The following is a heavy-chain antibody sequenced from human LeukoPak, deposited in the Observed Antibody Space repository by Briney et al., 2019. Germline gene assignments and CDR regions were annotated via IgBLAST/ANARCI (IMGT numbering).Heavy chain of an antibody. Sequence: GGSLRLSCAASGFTFSSYSMNWVRQAPGKGLEWVSSISSSSSYIYYADSVKGRFTISRDNAKNSLYLQMNSLRAEDTAVYYCASYCSSTSCRGDYWGQGTLVTVSS. D-gene: IGHD2-2*01. CDR2: ISSSSSYI. CDR3: ASYCSSTSCRGDY. CDR1: GFTFSSYS. V-gene: IGHV3-21*01. J-gene: IGHJ4*02.